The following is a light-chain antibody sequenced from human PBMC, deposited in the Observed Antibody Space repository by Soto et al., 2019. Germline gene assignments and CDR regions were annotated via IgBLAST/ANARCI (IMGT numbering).Light chain of an antibody. J-gene: IGLJ3*02. CDR2: SNN. Sequence: QALLTQPPSASGTPGQTFTISCSGGTSKIGSNTINWYQHLPGMATKLLIYSNNQRPSGVPDRFSGSKSGTSASLAISRLQSEDEADFYCRAWDDTLNGWVFGGGTKVTVL. CDR1: TSKIGSNT. CDR3: RAWDDTLNGWV. V-gene: IGLV1-44*01.